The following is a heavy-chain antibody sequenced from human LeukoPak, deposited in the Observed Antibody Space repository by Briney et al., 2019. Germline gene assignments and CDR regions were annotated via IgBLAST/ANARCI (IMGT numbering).Heavy chain of an antibody. J-gene: IGHJ2*01. CDR3: AKDQSKVFGYFDL. CDR2: VLYDGSYK. V-gene: IGHV3-30*02. Sequence: GGSLRLSCAASGFTFSRYGMHWVRQAPGKGLEWVAFVLYDGSYKYYADSVKGRFTISRDNSKNTMYLQMNNLRPEDTAVYHCAKDQSKVFGYFDLWGRGTLVTVSS. CDR1: GFTFSRYG.